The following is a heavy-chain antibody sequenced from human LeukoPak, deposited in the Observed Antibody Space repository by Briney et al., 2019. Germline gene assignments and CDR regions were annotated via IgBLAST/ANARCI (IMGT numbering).Heavy chain of an antibody. D-gene: IGHD6-13*01. CDR3: ARGAGSSWYVDYFDY. CDR2: IIPIFGTA. J-gene: IGHJ4*02. Sequence: SVKVSCKASGGTFSSYAISWVRQAPGQGLEWMGRIIPIFGTANYAQKFQGRVTITTDESTSTAYMELSSLRSEDTAVYYCARGAGSSWYVDYFDYWGQGTLVTVSS. CDR1: GGTFSSYA. V-gene: IGHV1-69*05.